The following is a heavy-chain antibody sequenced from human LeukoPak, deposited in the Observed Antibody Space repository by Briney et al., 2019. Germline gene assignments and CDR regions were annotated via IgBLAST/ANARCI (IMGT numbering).Heavy chain of an antibody. CDR3: AKDSTFGCTSTKCSFDY. CDR1: GFTFDDYS. D-gene: IGHD2-2*01. CDR2: VSWDGGST. Sequence: GCSLRLSCAASGFTFDDYSLLWVRPAPPKGLEWVSLVSWDGGSTYYADSVKGRFTIARDNSKNSLYLQMNSLRTEDTALYYCAKDSTFGCTSTKCSFDYWGQGTLVTVSS. J-gene: IGHJ4*02. V-gene: IGHV3-43*01.